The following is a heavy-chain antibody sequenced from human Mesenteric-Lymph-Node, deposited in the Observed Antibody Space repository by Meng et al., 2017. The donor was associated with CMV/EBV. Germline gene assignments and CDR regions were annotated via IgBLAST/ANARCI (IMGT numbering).Heavy chain of an antibody. V-gene: IGHV1-18*01. CDR3: ARVSSSTSGFFTLLWFDP. J-gene: IGHJ5*02. Sequence: ASVKVSCKASGYTFTSYDIGWVRQAPGQGLEWMGWISAYNGNTNYAQKLQDRVTMTTDTSTSTAYMELRSLRSEDTAVYYCARVSSSTSGFFTLLWFDPWGQGTLVTVSS. CDR1: GYTFTSYD. D-gene: IGHD2-2*01. CDR2: ISAYNGNT.